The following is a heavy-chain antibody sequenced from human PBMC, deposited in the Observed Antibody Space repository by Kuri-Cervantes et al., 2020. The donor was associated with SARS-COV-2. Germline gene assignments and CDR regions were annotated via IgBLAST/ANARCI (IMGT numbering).Heavy chain of an antibody. CDR2: IIPIFGIA. CDR1: GGAFSSYA. CDR3: ARDHAVGIYCSSTSCYTDYYYGMDV. Sequence: SSVNVPCKASGGAFSSYAISWVRQAPGQGLEWMGGIIPIFGIANYAQKFQGRVTITADKSTSTAYMELSSLRSEDTAVYYCARDHAVGIYCSSTSCYTDYYYGMDVWGQGTTVTVSS. J-gene: IGHJ6*02. D-gene: IGHD2-2*02. V-gene: IGHV1-69*10.